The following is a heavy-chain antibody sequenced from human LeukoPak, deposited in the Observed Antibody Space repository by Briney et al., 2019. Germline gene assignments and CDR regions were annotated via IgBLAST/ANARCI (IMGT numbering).Heavy chain of an antibody. CDR1: GGNFNTYA. CDR3: ATDLVVGATSPSAFDI. D-gene: IGHD1-26*01. Sequence: ASVKVSCKASGGNFNTYAISWVRQAPGQGLEWMGGIIPIFGTGNYAQKFQGRVTMTEDTSTDTAYMELSSLRSEDTAVYYCATDLVVGATSPSAFDIWGQGTMVTVSS. J-gene: IGHJ3*02. V-gene: IGHV1-69*06. CDR2: IIPIFGTG.